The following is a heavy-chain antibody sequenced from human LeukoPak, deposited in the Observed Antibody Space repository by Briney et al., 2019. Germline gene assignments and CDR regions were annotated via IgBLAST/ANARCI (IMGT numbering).Heavy chain of an antibody. D-gene: IGHD5-18*01. V-gene: IGHV4-34*01. CDR3: ARRTRGYSYGPFYYGMDV. Sequence: PSETLSLTCAVYGGSFSGYYWSWIRQPPGKGLEWIGEINHSGSTNYNPSLKSRVTISLDTSKNQLSLKLSSVTAADTALYFCARRTRGYSYGPFYYGMDVWGQGTTVTVSS. J-gene: IGHJ6*02. CDR2: INHSGST. CDR1: GGSFSGYY.